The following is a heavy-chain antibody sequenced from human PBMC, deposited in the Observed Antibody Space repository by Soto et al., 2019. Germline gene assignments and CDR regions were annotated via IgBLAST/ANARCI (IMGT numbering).Heavy chain of an antibody. J-gene: IGHJ4*02. Sequence: QVQLVQSGAEVKKPGASVKVSCKASGYTFTSYAISWVRQAPGQGLEWMGWISAYNGNTKYAQKFQGRVSMTTDTSTNTAYMELRGLRSDDTAIYYCARDGGAATTGISGYWGQGTLVTVSS. CDR2: ISAYNGNT. CDR3: ARDGGAATTGISGY. D-gene: IGHD2-21*01. V-gene: IGHV1-18*01. CDR1: GYTFTSYA.